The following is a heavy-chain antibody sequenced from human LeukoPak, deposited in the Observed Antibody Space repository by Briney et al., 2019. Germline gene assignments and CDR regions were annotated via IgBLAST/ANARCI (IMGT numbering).Heavy chain of an antibody. CDR1: GFTFDDYG. CDR2: INWNGGST. D-gene: IGHD3-22*01. Sequence: GGSLRLSCAASGFTFDDYGMSWVRQAPGKGLEWVSGINWNGGSTGYADSVKGRFTISRDNAKNSLYLQMNSLRAEDTALYYCAGVDYYDSSGYYQPWGQGTLVTVSS. CDR3: AGVDYYDSSGYYQP. J-gene: IGHJ5*02. V-gene: IGHV3-20*04.